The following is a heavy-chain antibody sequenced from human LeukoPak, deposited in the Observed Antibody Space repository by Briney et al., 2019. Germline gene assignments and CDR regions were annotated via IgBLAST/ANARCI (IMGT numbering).Heavy chain of an antibody. CDR2: ISSNGGST. CDR3: ARGDTGSFWDAFDI. V-gene: IGHV3-64*01. CDR1: GFTFSTYA. J-gene: IGHJ3*02. Sequence: PGGFLRLSCAASGFTFSTYAMHWVRQAPGKGLEYVSGISSNGGSTYYANSVKGRFSTSRDNSKNTLNLQMGSLRAEDMAVYYCARGDTGSFWDAFDIWGQGT. D-gene: IGHD1-26*01.